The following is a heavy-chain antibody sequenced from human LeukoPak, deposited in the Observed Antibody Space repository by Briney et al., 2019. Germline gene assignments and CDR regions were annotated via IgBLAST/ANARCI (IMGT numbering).Heavy chain of an antibody. CDR2: IHPGDSGT. D-gene: IGHD5-24*01. Sequence: GESLKISCKGSGYSFTSYWIGWVRQMPGKGLEWMGIIHPGDSGTRYGPSFQGQVTISADKSISTAYLQWRSLKASDTAMYYCARLADGYNSGYFDYWGQGTLVTVSS. CDR1: GYSFTSYW. CDR3: ARLADGYNSGYFDY. J-gene: IGHJ4*02. V-gene: IGHV5-51*01.